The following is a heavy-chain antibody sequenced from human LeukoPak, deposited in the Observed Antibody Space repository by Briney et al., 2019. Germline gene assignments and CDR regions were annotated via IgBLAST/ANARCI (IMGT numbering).Heavy chain of an antibody. CDR3: ARGGGYYDILTGHFDY. CDR1: GFTFSSYA. CDR2: ISYDGSNK. J-gene: IGHJ4*02. D-gene: IGHD3-9*01. V-gene: IGHV3-30-3*01. Sequence: GGSLRLSCAASGFTFSSYAMHWVRQAPGEGLEWVAVISYDGSNKYYADSVKGRFTISRDNSKNTLYLQMNSLRAEDTAVYYCARGGGYYDILTGHFDYWGQGTLVTVSS.